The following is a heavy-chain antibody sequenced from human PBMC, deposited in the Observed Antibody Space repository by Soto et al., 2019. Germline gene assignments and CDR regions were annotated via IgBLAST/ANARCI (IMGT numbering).Heavy chain of an antibody. CDR3: ARFHYDFWSGYYLGGGNYYYGMDV. J-gene: IGHJ6*02. CDR2: ISAYNGNT. V-gene: IGHV1-18*04. D-gene: IGHD3-3*01. Sequence: GSVKVSCKASGYTFTSYGISWVRQAPGQGLEWMGWISAYNGNTNYAQKLQGRVTMTTDTSTSTAYMELRSLRSDDTAVYYCARFHYDFWSGYYLGGGNYYYGMDVWGQGTTVTVSS. CDR1: GYTFTSYG.